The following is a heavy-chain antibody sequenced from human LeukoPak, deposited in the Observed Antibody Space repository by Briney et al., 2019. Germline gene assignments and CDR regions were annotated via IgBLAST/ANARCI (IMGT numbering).Heavy chain of an antibody. V-gene: IGHV1-8*01. J-gene: IGHJ5*02. CDR3: ARSNYGGKRWFDP. CDR1: EYTFTSYD. CDR2: MNPNSGNT. Sequence: GASVKVSCKASEYTFTSYDINWVRQASGQGLEWMGWMNPNSGNTGYAQKFQGRVTMTRDTSISTAYMELSRLRSEDTAVYYSARSNYGGKRWFDPWGQGTLVIVSS. D-gene: IGHD4-23*01.